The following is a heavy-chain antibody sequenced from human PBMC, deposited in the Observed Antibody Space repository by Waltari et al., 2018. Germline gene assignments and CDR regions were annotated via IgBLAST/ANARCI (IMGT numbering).Heavy chain of an antibody. Sequence: EVQLLESGGDLVQPGGSLRLSCEASGFTFITHAINWVRQAPGKGREWVSSISVSDATYYTDSVKGRFTISRDNSDNTVYLQMNGLRADDTAVYYCAKPFYNWDDPLDSWGQGTLVTVSS. J-gene: IGHJ4*02. V-gene: IGHV3-23*01. CDR1: GFTFITHA. D-gene: IGHD1-20*01. CDR3: AKPFYNWDDPLDS. CDR2: ISVSDAT.